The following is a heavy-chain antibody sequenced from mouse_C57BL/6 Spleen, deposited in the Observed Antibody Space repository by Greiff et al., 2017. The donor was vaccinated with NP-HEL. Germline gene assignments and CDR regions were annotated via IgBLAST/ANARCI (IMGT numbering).Heavy chain of an antibody. CDR1: GFTFSDYG. Sequence: EVKLQESGGGLVKPGGSLKLSCAASGFTFSDYGMHWVRQAPEKGLEWVAYISSGSSTIYYADTVKGRFTISRDNAKNTLFLQMTSLRSEDTAMYYCARGGYGSFDYWGQGTTLTVSS. CDR3: ARGGYGSFDY. J-gene: IGHJ2*01. CDR2: ISSGSSTI. D-gene: IGHD1-1*01. V-gene: IGHV5-17*01.